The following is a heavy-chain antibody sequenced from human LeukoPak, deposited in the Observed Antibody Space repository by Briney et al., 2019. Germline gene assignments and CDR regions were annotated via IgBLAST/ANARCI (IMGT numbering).Heavy chain of an antibody. J-gene: IGHJ3*02. V-gene: IGHV3-23*01. CDR2: TSSSDAGT. CDR1: GFTFSDYA. CDR3: ARDREDIVVVPAAMLRFDAFDI. Sequence: PGGSLRLSCAASGFTFSDYAMHWVRQAPGKGLEWVAATSSSDAGTYHADSGRGRFTISRDNSKNTLYLQMNSLRAEDTAVYYCARDREDIVVVPAAMLRFDAFDIWGQGTMVTVSS. D-gene: IGHD2-2*01.